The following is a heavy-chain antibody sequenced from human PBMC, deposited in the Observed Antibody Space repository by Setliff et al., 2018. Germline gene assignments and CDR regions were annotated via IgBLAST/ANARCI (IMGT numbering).Heavy chain of an antibody. CDR3: AKDRVNDGYWDFDS. Sequence: GESLKISCAASGFIFRDYTMVWVRQAPGKGLEWVAGVIQGGSGVYADSVKGRSTISRDNSRNTFFLQMNNLRAEDTATYYCAKDRVNDGYWDFDSWGQGSVVTVSS. V-gene: IGHV3-23*03. D-gene: IGHD1-1*01. CDR1: GFIFRDYT. CDR2: VIQGGSG. J-gene: IGHJ4*02.